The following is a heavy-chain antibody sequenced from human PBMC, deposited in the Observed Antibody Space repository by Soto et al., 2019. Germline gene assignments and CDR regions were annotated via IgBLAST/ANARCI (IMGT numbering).Heavy chain of an antibody. CDR2: IKQDGSEK. J-gene: IGHJ3*02. CDR1: GFTFSNYW. CDR3: AREADAFDI. Sequence: GGSLRLSCAASGFTFSNYWMSWVRQAPGKGLEWVASIKQDGSEKNYLDSVKGRFTISRDYAKNSLYLQMNSLRVEDTAVYYCAREADAFDIWGQGTMVTVSS. V-gene: IGHV3-7*03.